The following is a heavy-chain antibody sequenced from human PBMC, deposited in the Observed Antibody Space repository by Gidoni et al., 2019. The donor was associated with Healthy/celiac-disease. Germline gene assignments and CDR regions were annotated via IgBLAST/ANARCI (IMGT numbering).Heavy chain of an antibody. J-gene: IGHJ6*03. Sequence: EVQLVESGGGLVQPGGSLRSSCAASGFTLSSFWMSGGRQAPGKGLEWVANRKQDGSEKYYVDYGKGRFTISRDNAKNSMYLQMNSLRAEDTAVYYCARGGEKGYYYYYYMDVWGKGTTVTVSS. CDR1: GFTLSSFW. CDR3: ARGGEKGYYYYYYMDV. CDR2: RKQDGSEK. D-gene: IGHD3-10*01. V-gene: IGHV3-7*03.